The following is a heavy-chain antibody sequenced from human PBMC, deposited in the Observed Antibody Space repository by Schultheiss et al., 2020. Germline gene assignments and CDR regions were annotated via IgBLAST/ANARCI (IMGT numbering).Heavy chain of an antibody. CDR1: GGSISSYY. V-gene: IGHV4-59*01. D-gene: IGHD4-17*01. Sequence: SQTLSLTCTVSGGSISSYYWSWIRQPPGKGLEWIGYIYYSGSTNYNPSLKSRVTISVDTSKNQFSLKLSSVTAADTAVYYCARTGGRSVTTGPNYYFDYWGEGALVTVS. CDR2: IYYSGST. J-gene: IGHJ4*02. CDR3: ARTGGRSVTTGPNYYFDY.